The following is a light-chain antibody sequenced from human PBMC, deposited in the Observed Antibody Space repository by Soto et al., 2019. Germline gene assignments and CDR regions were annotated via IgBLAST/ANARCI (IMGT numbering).Light chain of an antibody. CDR1: QRVLYSSNNKNY. CDR2: WAS. CDR3: QQDYSSPPYT. J-gene: IGKJ2*01. Sequence: DIVMTQSPDSLAVSLGERATINCKSSQRVLYSSNNKNYLAWYQQKSGQPPKLLIYWASTRESGVPDLFSGSGSGTDFTLTISSLQAEDGAVYYCQQDYSSPPYTFGQGTKLEIK. V-gene: IGKV4-1*01.